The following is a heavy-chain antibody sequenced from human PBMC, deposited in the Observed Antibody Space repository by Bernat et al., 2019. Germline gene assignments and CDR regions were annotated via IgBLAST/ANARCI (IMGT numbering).Heavy chain of an antibody. D-gene: IGHD3-3*01. Sequence: QVQLVESGGGVVQPGRSLRLSCAASGFTFSSYAMHWVRQAPGKGLEWVAVISYDGSNKYYADSVKGRFTISRDNSKNTLYLQMNSLRAEDTAVYYCARGPLTIFGVVIPRGPFDYWGQGTLVTVSS. V-gene: IGHV3-30*01. CDR1: GFTFSSYA. CDR2: ISYDGSNK. CDR3: ARGPLTIFGVVIPRGPFDY. J-gene: IGHJ4*02.